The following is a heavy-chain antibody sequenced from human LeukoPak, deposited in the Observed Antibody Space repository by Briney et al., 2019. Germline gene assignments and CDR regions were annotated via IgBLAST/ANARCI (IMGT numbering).Heavy chain of an antibody. V-gene: IGHV3-20*04. CDR2: INWNGGST. Sequence: PGGSLRLSCAASGFTFDDYGMSWVRQAPGKWLEWVSGINWNGGSTGYADSVKGRFTISRDNAKNSLYLQMNSLRAEDTALCYCARAKITIFGVVIISYYFDYWGQGTLVTVSS. D-gene: IGHD3-3*01. CDR1: GFTFDDYG. J-gene: IGHJ4*02. CDR3: ARAKITIFGVVIISYYFDY.